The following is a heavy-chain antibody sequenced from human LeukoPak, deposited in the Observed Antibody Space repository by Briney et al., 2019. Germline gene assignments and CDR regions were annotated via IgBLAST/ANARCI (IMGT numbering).Heavy chain of an antibody. V-gene: IGHV3-23*01. J-gene: IGHJ5*02. D-gene: IGHD3-22*01. CDR2: ISGSGGST. CDR1: GFTFSSYA. Sequence: PGGSLRLSCAASGFTFSSYAMCWVRQAPGKGLEWVSAISGSGGSTYYADSVKGRFTISRDNSKNTLYLQMNSLRAEDTAVYYCAKSYDSSGYSWFDPWGQGTLVTVSS. CDR3: AKSYDSSGYSWFDP.